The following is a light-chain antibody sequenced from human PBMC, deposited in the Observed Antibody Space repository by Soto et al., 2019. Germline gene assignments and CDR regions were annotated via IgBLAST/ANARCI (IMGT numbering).Light chain of an antibody. CDR1: SNDVGVHNY. CDR2: EVT. V-gene: IGLV2-14*01. Sequence: QSALTQPASVSGSPGQSITISCTGTSNDVGVHNYVSWFQQHPGKVPKLMIYEVTNRPSGISNRFSGSKSGYTASLTISGLQAEDEADYYCSSYSTSGTFAVIFGGGTKLTVL. CDR3: SSYSTSGTFAVI. J-gene: IGLJ2*01.